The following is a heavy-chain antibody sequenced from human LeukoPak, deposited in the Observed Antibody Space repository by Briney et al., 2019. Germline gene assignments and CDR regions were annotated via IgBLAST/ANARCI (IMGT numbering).Heavy chain of an antibody. D-gene: IGHD3-3*01. J-gene: IGHJ4*02. V-gene: IGHV3-23*01. Sequence: GGSLRLSCAASGLAFSSYAMSWGPQAPGEGLGWGSTISVASNTFYADSVKGRFTISRDNSRNTVYLQMTSLRADDTAVYYCADYGVSGVRNNFYWGQGTLVTVSS. CDR3: ADYGVSGVRNNFY. CDR1: GLAFSSYA. CDR2: ISVASNT.